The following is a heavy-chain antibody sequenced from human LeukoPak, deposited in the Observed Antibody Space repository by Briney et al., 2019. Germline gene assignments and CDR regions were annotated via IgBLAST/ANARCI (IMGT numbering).Heavy chain of an antibody. CDR1: GGSISSSNW. CDR2: IFHDGTT. CDR3: ARLGLYDSSGYYYV. V-gene: IGHV4-4*02. Sequence: NSSETLSLTCAVSGGSISSSNWWSWVRQPPGMGLEWIGDIFHDGTTNFNPSLKSRLTISTDKSKNQFSLKLSSVTAADTAVYFCARLGLYDSSGYYYVWGQGTLVTVSS. J-gene: IGHJ1*01. D-gene: IGHD3-22*01.